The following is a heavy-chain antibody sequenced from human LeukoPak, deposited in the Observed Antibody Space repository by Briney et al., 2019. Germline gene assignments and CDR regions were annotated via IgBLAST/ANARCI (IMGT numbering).Heavy chain of an antibody. CDR1: GYTFTGYY. V-gene: IGHV1-2*02. J-gene: IGHJ4*02. Sequence: ASVKVSCKASGYTFTGYYMHWVRQAPGQGREWMGWINPNSGGTNYAQKFQGRVTMTRDTSISTAYMELSRLRSDDTAVYYCARIDTYYYDSSGNQEAYWGQGTLVTVSS. D-gene: IGHD3-22*01. CDR3: ARIDTYYYDSSGNQEAY. CDR2: INPNSGGT.